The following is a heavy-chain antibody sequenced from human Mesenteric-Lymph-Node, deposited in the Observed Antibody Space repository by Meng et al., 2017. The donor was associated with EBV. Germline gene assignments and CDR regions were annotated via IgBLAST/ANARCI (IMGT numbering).Heavy chain of an antibody. CDR2: ISSSSSYI. V-gene: IGHV3-21*01. Sequence: EVQLVESGGGLVKPGGSLRLSCAASGFTFSSYSMNWVRQAPGKGLEWVSSISSSSSYIYYADSVKGRFTISRDNAKNSLYLQMNSLRAEDTAVYYCARDSSGWLYCDYWGQGTLVTVSS. D-gene: IGHD6-19*01. CDR3: ARDSSGWLYCDY. J-gene: IGHJ4*02. CDR1: GFTFSSYS.